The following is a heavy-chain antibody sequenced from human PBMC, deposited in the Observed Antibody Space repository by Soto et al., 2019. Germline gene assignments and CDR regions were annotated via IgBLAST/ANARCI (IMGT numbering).Heavy chain of an antibody. Sequence: PGESLKISCKGSGYSFTSYWIGWVRQMSGKGLEWMGIIYPGDSDTRYSPPFQGQVTISADKSISTAYLQWSSLKASDTAMYYCARPNYYDSSGYYKVGAFDIWGQGTMVTVSS. CDR2: IYPGDSDT. CDR1: GYSFTSYW. V-gene: IGHV5-51*01. J-gene: IGHJ3*02. CDR3: ARPNYYDSSGYYKVGAFDI. D-gene: IGHD3-22*01.